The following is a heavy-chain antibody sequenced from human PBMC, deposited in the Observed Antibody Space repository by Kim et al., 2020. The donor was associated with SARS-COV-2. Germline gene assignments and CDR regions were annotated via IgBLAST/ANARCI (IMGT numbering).Heavy chain of an antibody. Sequence: GGSLRLSCAASGFTFNDFPLAWVRQAAGKGLEWVATITHNGGGANYGDSVRGRFTITRDNSKSALYLQMSSLRVEDTALYYCVKVLWSAETLDAFDYWGQGTLVTVSS. CDR1: GFTFNDFP. D-gene: IGHD2-21*01. V-gene: IGHV3-23*01. J-gene: IGHJ4*02. CDR2: ITHNGGGA. CDR3: VKVLWSAETLDAFDY.